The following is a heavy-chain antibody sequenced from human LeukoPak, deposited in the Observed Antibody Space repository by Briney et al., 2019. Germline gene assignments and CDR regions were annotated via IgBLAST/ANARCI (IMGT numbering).Heavy chain of an antibody. CDR1: GYTFTSYA. CDR3: ARGSTTVVTLRNAFDI. Sequence: GASVKVSCKASGYTFTSYAMNWVRQAPGQGLEWMGWINTNTGNPTYAQGFTGRFVFSLDTSVSTAYLQISSLKAEDTAVYYCARGSTTVVTLRNAFDIWGQGTMVTVSS. CDR2: INTNTGNP. D-gene: IGHD4-23*01. J-gene: IGHJ3*02. V-gene: IGHV7-4-1*02.